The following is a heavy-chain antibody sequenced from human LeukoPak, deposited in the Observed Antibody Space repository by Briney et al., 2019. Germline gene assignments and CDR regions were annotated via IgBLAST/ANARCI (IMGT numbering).Heavy chain of an antibody. CDR2: IYTSGST. CDR1: GGSISPYY. V-gene: IGHV4-4*07. CDR3: AKESYDSSGNWFDP. J-gene: IGHJ5*02. D-gene: IGHD3-22*01. Sequence: SQTLSLTCTVSGGSISPYYWSWIRQPAGKGLEWIGRIYTSGSTNYNPSLKSRVTISVDTSKNQFSLKLSSVTAADTAVYYCAKESYDSSGNWFDPWGQGTLVTVSS.